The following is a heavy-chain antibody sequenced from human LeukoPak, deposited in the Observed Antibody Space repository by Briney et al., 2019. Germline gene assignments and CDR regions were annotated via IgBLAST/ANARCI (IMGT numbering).Heavy chain of an antibody. CDR3: AGDRLSGGSRRSPHWFDP. J-gene: IGHJ5*02. CDR2: INPNSGGT. D-gene: IGHD2-15*01. V-gene: IGHV1-2*06. Sequence: ASVKVSCKASGYTFTGYYMHWVRQAPGQGLEWMGRINPNSGGTNHAQKFQGRVTMTRDTSISTAYMELSRLRSDDTAVYYCAGDRLSGGSRRSPHWFDPWGQGTLVTVSS. CDR1: GYTFTGYY.